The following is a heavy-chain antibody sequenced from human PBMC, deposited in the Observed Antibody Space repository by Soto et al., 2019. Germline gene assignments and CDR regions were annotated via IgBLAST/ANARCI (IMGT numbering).Heavy chain of an antibody. CDR3: ARDIVTDYNSRDYHYYFAMGV. D-gene: IGHD3-22*01. J-gene: IGHJ6*02. Sequence: SETLSLTCGVSGGPVRGDDLYWSWIRHLPGKGLEWIANVYHTGTTYYNPSLKSRVSMSVDTSQNQFSMILASVTAADKAVYYCARDIVTDYNSRDYHYYFAMGVWGQGTSVT. CDR1: GGPVRGDDLY. CDR2: VYHTGTT. V-gene: IGHV4-31*02.